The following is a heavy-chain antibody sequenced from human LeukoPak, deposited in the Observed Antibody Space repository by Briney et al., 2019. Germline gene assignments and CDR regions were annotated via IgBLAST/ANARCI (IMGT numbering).Heavy chain of an antibody. CDR1: GFTFSSYA. D-gene: IGHD6-19*01. Sequence: GGSLRLSCAASGFTFSSYAMGWVRQAPGKGLEWVSAITGSGGSAYYADSVKGRFTISRDNSKNTLFLQMNSLRAEDTAVYYCAKVVVGSSGWYYFDYWGQGTLVTVSS. J-gene: IGHJ4*02. CDR3: AKVVVGSSGWYYFDY. CDR2: ITGSGGSA. V-gene: IGHV3-23*01.